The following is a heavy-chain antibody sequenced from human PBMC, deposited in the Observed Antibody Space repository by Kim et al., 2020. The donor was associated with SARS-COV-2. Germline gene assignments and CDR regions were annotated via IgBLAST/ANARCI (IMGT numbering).Heavy chain of an antibody. V-gene: IGHV1-69*13. CDR1: GGTFSSYA. D-gene: IGHD3-9*01. CDR3: ARDREGYDILTGYAILGFDP. Sequence: SVKVSCKASGGTFSSYAISWVRQAPGQGLEWMGGIIPIFGTANYAQKFQGRVTITADESTSTAYMELSSLRSEDTAVYYCARDREGYDILTGYAILGFDPWGQGTLVTVSS. J-gene: IGHJ5*02. CDR2: IIPIFGTA.